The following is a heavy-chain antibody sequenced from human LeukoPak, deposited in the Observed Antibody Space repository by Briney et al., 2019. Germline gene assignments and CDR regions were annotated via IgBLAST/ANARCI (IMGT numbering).Heavy chain of an antibody. D-gene: IGHD3-16*02. J-gene: IGHJ3*02. CDR2: INSDGSST. CDR3: ARVNRGDAFDI. Sequence: GGSLRLSCAASGFTFSSYWMQWVRQAPGKGLVWVSRINSDGSSTGYADSVEGRFTIPRDNSKNTLYLQMNSLRAEDTAVYYCARVNRGDAFDIWGQGTLVTVSS. V-gene: IGHV3-74*01. CDR1: GFTFSSYW.